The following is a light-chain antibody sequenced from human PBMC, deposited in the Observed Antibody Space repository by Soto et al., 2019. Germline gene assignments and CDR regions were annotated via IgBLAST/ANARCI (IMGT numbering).Light chain of an antibody. V-gene: IGKV3-15*01. CDR2: DAS. Sequence: EKVMTQSPATLSVSPGERATLSCRASQSVSSTLAWYQQKPGQAPRLLIYDASTRANGIPARFSGSGSGTEFTLTISNLQSEDFAVYYCLQYNDWPRTLGQGTKV. CDR3: LQYNDWPRT. CDR1: QSVSST. J-gene: IGKJ1*01.